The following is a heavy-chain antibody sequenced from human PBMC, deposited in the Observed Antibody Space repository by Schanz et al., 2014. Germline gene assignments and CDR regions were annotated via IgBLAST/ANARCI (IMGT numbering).Heavy chain of an antibody. CDR1: GFTFSTYA. J-gene: IGHJ4*02. CDR3: AKLDGYAYGSMGQEYFDY. Sequence: VQLVESGGGVVQPGRSLRLSCAASGFTFSTYAMHWVRQAPGKGLEYISSISPSSSYIYYADSVKGRFTISRDNAKNSLYLQMNSLRAEDAAVYYCAKLDGYAYGSMGQEYFDYWGQGTLVAVSS. D-gene: IGHD5-18*01. CDR2: ISPSSSYI. V-gene: IGHV3-21*01.